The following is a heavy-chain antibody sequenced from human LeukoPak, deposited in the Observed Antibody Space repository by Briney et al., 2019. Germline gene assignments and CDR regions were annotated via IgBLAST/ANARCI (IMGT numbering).Heavy chain of an antibody. J-gene: IGHJ3*02. CDR2: INPSGGST. V-gene: IGHV1-46*01. CDR3: ARDQVGSYSYDAFDI. D-gene: IGHD1-26*01. Sequence: ASVKVSCKASGYTFTSYYMHWVRQAPGQGLEWMGIINPSGGSTSYAQKFQGRVTITRNTSISTAYMELSSLRSEDTAVYYCARDQVGSYSYDAFDIWGQGTMVTVSS. CDR1: GYTFTSYY.